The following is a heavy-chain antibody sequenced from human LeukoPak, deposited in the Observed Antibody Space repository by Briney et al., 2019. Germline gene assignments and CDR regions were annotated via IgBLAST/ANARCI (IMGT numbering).Heavy chain of an antibody. CDR1: GFTFSSYD. V-gene: IGHV3-13*01. CDR3: ARAPHGDYFDY. Sequence: PGGSLRLSCAASGFTFSSYDMHWVRQATGKGLEWVSAISTAGDTYYPGSVKGRFTISRENAKNSLYLQMNSLRAGDTAVYYCARAPHGDYFDYWGQGTLVTVFS. J-gene: IGHJ4*02. CDR2: ISTAGDT. D-gene: IGHD4-17*01.